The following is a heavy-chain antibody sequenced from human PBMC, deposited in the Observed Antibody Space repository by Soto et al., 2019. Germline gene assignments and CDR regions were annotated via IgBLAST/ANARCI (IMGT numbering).Heavy chain of an antibody. V-gene: IGHV3-33*01. CDR3: ARDWYCRDGGCYFED. D-gene: IGHD2-15*01. J-gene: IGHJ4*02. Sequence: QVQLVESGGGVVQPGRSLRLSCAVSGLIFSNYGMHWVRQAPGKGLEWVAIIWHDGSNKDYADSVKGRFTISRDNSNNTLYLQMNSLRGEDTAVYYCARDWYCRDGGCYFEDWGQGTLVTVSS. CDR2: IWHDGSNK. CDR1: GLIFSNYG.